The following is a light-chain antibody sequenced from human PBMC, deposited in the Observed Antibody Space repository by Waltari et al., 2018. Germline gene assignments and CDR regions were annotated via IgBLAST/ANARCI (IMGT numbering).Light chain of an antibody. CDR1: HSIGSN. CDR3: HQTSSFTRT. CDR2: YAS. V-gene: IGKV6D-21*02. Sequence: EIALTQSPDFQSVTPKQKVTNTCRASHSIGSNLHGYQQKPDQSPKLLIKYASQSISGVPSRFSGSGSGTDFTLTIDSLETEDAAAYYCHQTSSFTRTFGQGTRLEIK. J-gene: IGKJ5*01.